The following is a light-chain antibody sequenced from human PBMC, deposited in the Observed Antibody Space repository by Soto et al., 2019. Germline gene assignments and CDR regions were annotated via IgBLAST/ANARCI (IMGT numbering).Light chain of an antibody. CDR1: SSDVGGYNS. CDR3: SSYTSSSTVV. V-gene: IGLV2-14*01. Sequence: QSALTQPASVSGSPGQSITISCSGTSSDVGGYNSVSWYQQHPGKAPKVMIYDVSNRPSGVSNRFSGSKSGNTASLTISGLQAEDEADYYCSSYTSSSTVVFGGWTKLTVL. J-gene: IGLJ3*02. CDR2: DVS.